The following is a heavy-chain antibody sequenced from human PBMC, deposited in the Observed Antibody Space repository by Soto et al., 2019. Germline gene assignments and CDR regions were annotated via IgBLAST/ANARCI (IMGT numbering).Heavy chain of an antibody. Sequence: EVQLVESGGGLVQPGGSLRLSCAASGFTVSSNYMSWFRQAPGKGLEWVSVIYSGGSRYYADSVKGRFTISRNNSKNTLYLQMNSLRAEDTAVYYCASVNSAWLRSNLLSYWGQGTLVTVSS. CDR2: IYSGGSR. CDR3: ASVNSAWLRSNLLSY. J-gene: IGHJ4*02. CDR1: GFTVSSNY. D-gene: IGHD5-12*01. V-gene: IGHV3-66*01.